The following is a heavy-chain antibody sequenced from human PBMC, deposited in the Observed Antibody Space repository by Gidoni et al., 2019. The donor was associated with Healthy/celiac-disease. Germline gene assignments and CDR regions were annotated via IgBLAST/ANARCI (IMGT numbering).Heavy chain of an antibody. J-gene: IGHJ6*02. CDR3: APTYDFWAPGGMDV. CDR1: GGTFSSYA. CDR2: IITIFGTA. D-gene: IGHD3-3*01. Sequence: QVQLLQSEAEVKKPRSSVKVSCKASGGTFSSYAISWVRQAPGQGLEWMGGIITIFGTANYAQKFQGRVTITADESTSTAYMELSSLRSEDTAVYYCAPTYDFWAPGGMDVWGQGTTVTVSS. V-gene: IGHV1-69*01.